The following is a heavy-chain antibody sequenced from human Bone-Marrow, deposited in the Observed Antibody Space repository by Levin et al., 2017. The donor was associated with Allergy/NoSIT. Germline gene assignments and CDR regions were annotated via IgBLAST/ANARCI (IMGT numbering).Heavy chain of an antibody. Sequence: MAGGSLRLSCVASGFTFGNAWMNWVRQAPGKGLQWVGCITGKTDGGTTEYAATVKGRITISRADSKKTLQLQMNGLETEDTAIYYYTTRSHWGQGTLVTVFS. CDR2: ITGKTDGGTT. CDR3: TTRSH. CDR1: GFTFGNAW. V-gene: IGHV3-15*01. J-gene: IGHJ4*02.